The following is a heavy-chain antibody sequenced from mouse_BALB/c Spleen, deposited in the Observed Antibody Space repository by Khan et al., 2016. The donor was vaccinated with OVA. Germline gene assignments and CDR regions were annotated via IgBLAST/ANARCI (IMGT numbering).Heavy chain of an antibody. J-gene: IGHJ2*01. Sequence: EVKLEESGPGLVKPSQSLSLTCTVTGYSITSGYGWNWIRQFPGNKLEWMGYISYSGSNNYNPSLKSRISITRDTSKNQFFLQLNSVTTEDTATYYCARTARIKSWGQGTTLTVSS. D-gene: IGHD1-2*01. CDR1: GYSITSGYG. CDR3: ARTARIKS. V-gene: IGHV3-2*02. CDR2: ISYSGSN.